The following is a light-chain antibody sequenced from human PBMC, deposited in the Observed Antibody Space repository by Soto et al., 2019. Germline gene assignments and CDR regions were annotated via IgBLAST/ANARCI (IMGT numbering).Light chain of an antibody. CDR3: RQDGRSLEFA. J-gene: IGKJ4*01. CDR2: GAS. CDR1: QTVSSNF. V-gene: IGKV3-20*01. Sequence: IVLTQSPGTLSLSTGERATLSCRASQTVSSNFLAWYQEKPGQGPRLLIYGASTRATGIPDRFSGSGSGTDFTLTISRLDPEDFAVYYCRQDGRSLEFAFGGGTKV.